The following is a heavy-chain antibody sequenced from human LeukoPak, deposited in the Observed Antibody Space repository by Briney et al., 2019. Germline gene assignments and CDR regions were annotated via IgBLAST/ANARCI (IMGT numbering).Heavy chain of an antibody. V-gene: IGHV1-8*01. D-gene: IGHD2-21*01. J-gene: IGHJ3*02. CDR1: GYTFTSYD. CDR2: MNPNSGNT. CDR3: ALPQTAYDAFDI. Sequence: ASVKVSCKASGYTFTSYDINWVRQATGQGLEWMGWMNPNSGNTGYAQKFQGRVTMTRNTSISTAYMELSSLRSEDTAVYYCALPQTAYDAFDIWGQGTMATVSS.